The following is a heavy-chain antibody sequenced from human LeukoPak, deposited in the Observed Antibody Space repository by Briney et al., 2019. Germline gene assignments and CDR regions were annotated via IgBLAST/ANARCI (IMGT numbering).Heavy chain of an antibody. CDR3: TTDGYYYDSSGWHTSFDY. D-gene: IGHD3-22*01. J-gene: IGHJ4*02. CDR1: GFTFSNAW. CDR2: IKSKTDGGTT. Sequence: GGSLRLSCAASGFTFSNAWMSWVRQAPGKGLEWVGRIKSKTDGGTTDYAATVKGRFTISRDDSKNTLYLQMNSLKTEDTAVYYCTTDGYYYDSSGWHTSFDYWGQGTLVTVSS. V-gene: IGHV3-15*01.